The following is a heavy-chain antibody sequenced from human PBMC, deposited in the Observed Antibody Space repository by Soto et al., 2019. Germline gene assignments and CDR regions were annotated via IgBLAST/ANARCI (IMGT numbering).Heavy chain of an antibody. CDR2: INPNSGGT. CDR1: GYTFTGYY. D-gene: IGHD5-12*01. CDR3: ARDPRAIVSTIEGYYYYGMDV. J-gene: IGHJ6*02. Sequence: GASVKVSCKASGYTFTGYYMHWVRQAPGQGLEWMGWINPNSGGTNYAQKFQGWVTMTRDTSISTAYMELSRLRSDDTAVYYCARDPRAIVSTIEGYYYYGMDVWGQGTTVTVSS. V-gene: IGHV1-2*04.